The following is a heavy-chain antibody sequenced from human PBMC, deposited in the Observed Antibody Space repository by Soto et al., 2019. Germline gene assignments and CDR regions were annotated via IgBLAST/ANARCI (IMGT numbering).Heavy chain of an antibody. D-gene: IGHD3-22*01. CDR3: ARTRSGYYYALVY. V-gene: IGHV4-34*01. Sequence: SETLSLTCAVYGGSFSGYYWSWIRQPPGKGLEWIGEINHSGSTNYNPSLKSRVTISVDTSKNQFSLKLSSVTAADTAVYYCARTRSGYYYALVYWGQGTLVTVS. CDR1: GGSFSGYY. J-gene: IGHJ4*02. CDR2: INHSGST.